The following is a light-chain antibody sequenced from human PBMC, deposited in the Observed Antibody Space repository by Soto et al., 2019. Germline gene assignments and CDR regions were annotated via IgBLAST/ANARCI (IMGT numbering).Light chain of an antibody. CDR3: QQYDNYKPLT. CDR1: QSISSW. CDR2: DAS. J-gene: IGKJ4*01. Sequence: DIQMTQSPSTLSASVGDRVTITCRASQSISSWLAWYQQKPGKAPKLLIFDASSLESGTPSRFSGRRSGTQVTLTINGLQPDDCATYYCQQYDNYKPLTFGGGTKVDIK. V-gene: IGKV1-5*01.